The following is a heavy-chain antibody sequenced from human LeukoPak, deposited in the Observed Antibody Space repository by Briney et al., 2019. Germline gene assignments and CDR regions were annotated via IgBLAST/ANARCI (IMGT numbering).Heavy chain of an antibody. J-gene: IGHJ3*02. CDR1: GFTFSSYS. D-gene: IGHD3-22*01. Sequence: GGSLRLSCAASGFTFSSYSMNWVRQAPGKGLEWVSSISSSSSYIYYADSVKGRFTISRDNAKNSLYLQMNSLRAEDTAVYYCARSHQDYYDSSGYYYSAFDIWGQGTIVTVSS. CDR2: ISSSSSYI. CDR3: ARSHQDYYDSSGYYYSAFDI. V-gene: IGHV3-21*01.